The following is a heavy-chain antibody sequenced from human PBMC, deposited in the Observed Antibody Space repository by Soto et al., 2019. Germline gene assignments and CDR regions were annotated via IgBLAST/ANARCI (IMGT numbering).Heavy chain of an antibody. D-gene: IGHD5-18*01. V-gene: IGHV1-69*06. Sequence: SVKVSCKASGGTFSSYAISWVRQAPGQGLEWMGGIIPIFGTADYAQKFQGRVTITADKSTSTAYMELSSLRSEDTAVYYCARESGGYSYGIFDYWGQGTLVTVSS. CDR1: GGTFSSYA. CDR2: IIPIFGTA. CDR3: ARESGGYSYGIFDY. J-gene: IGHJ4*02.